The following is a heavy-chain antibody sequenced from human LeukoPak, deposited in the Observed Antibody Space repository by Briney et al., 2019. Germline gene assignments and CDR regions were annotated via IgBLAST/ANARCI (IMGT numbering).Heavy chain of an antibody. Sequence: SVKVSCKASGGTFSSYAISWVRQAPGQGLVWMGRIIPIFGTANYAQKFQGRVTITTDESTSTAYMELSSLRSEDTAVYYCARDPPSDAYYYDSSGYYFAFDIWGQGTMVTVSS. CDR1: GGTFSSYA. J-gene: IGHJ3*02. CDR3: ARDPPSDAYYYDSSGYYFAFDI. D-gene: IGHD3-22*01. V-gene: IGHV1-69*05. CDR2: IIPIFGTA.